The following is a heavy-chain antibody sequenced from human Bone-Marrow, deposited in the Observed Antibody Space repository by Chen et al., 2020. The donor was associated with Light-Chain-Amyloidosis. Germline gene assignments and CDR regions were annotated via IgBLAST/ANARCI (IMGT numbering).Heavy chain of an antibody. Sequence: QLQLQESGPGLVKTSETLSLTCTVSSGSISSDNYYWGWIRQPPGQGLEWIGSINFRGDTYYRPSLRSRVTISVDTSKNQFSLILNSMTAADTAVYYCVRQRRGIGWLPVYWGQGTLVTVSS. J-gene: IGHJ4*02. V-gene: IGHV4-39*01. CDR3: VRQRRGIGWLPVY. D-gene: IGHD3-9*01. CDR1: SGSISSDNYY. CDR2: INFRGDT.